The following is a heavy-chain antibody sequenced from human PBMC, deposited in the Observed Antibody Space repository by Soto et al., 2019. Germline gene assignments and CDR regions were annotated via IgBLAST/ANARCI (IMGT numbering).Heavy chain of an antibody. CDR1: GYTFTSYG. V-gene: IGHV1-18*01. CDR2: INTYDGNT. Sequence: QVQLVQSGAEVKKPGASVKVSCKASGYTFTSYGINWVRQAPGQGLEWMGWINTYDGNTIHAQKFQGRVTMTTDTSTNTDYMELRSLSSDDTAVYCCAASQQFDYWVQGTLDTVSS. J-gene: IGHJ4*02. D-gene: IGHD6-13*01. CDR3: AASQQFDY.